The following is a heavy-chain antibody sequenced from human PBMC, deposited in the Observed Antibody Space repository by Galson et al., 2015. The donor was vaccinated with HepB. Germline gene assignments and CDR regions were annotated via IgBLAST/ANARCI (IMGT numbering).Heavy chain of an antibody. CDR1: GFTFSSYS. J-gene: IGHJ3*02. CDR2: ISSSSSYI. CDR3: ARTYCGGDCYRRAFDI. Sequence: SLRLSCAAYGFTFSSYSMNWARQAQGKGLEWVSSISSSSSYIYYADSVKGRFTISRDNAKNSLYLQMNSLRAEDTAVYYCARTYCGGDCYRRAFDIWGQGTMVTVSS. D-gene: IGHD2-21*02. V-gene: IGHV3-21*01.